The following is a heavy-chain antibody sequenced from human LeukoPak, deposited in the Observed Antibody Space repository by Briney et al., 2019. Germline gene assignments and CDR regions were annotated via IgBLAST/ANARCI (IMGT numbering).Heavy chain of an antibody. CDR1: GFTFSSYT. CDR2: LSSSGDSS. CDR3: AKEPTEDTTMGND. J-gene: IGHJ4*02. Sequence: GGSLKLSCAASGFTFSSYTMNWVRQAPGKGLEWISALSSSGDSSYYADSVKGRFTISRDNSKNTLYLQMNSLRAEDTAIYYCAKEPTEDTTMGNDWGQGTLVTVSS. D-gene: IGHD5-18*01. V-gene: IGHV3-23*01.